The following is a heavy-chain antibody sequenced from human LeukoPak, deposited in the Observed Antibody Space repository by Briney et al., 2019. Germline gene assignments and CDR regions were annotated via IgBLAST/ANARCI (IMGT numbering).Heavy chain of an antibody. V-gene: IGHV3-48*03. CDR2: ISSSGSTI. Sequence: PGGSLRLSCAASGFTFSSYEMNWVRQALGKGLEWVSYISSSGSTIYYADSVKGRFTISRDNAKNSLYLQMNSLRAEDTAVYYCARGLYCSGGSCYSEDGDYWGQGTLVTVSS. D-gene: IGHD2-15*01. CDR3: ARGLYCSGGSCYSEDGDY. CDR1: GFTFSSYE. J-gene: IGHJ4*02.